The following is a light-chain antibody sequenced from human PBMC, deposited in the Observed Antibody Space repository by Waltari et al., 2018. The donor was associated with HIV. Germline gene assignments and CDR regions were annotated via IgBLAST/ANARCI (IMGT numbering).Light chain of an antibody. J-gene: IGLJ3*02. CDR1: SFNIGNNY. V-gene: IGLV1-51*01. CDR3: AAWESSLSVAV. CDR2: DTY. Sequence: QSVLTQPPSVSAAPGQKVTIPCSGGSFNIGNNYVSWYQQVPGTAPKLLIYDTYNRPSGIPDRFSGSKSATSATLVIDGLQTGDEADYYCAAWESSLSVAVFGGGTQVTVL.